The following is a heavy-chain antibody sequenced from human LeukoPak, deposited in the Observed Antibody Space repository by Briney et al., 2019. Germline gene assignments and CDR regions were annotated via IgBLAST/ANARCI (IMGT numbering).Heavy chain of an antibody. V-gene: IGHV3-7*01. CDR1: GFTFSSYW. Sequence: GGSLRLSCVVSGFTFSSYWMGWVRQAPGKGLEWVANIKQDGSEKYYVDSVKGRFTMSRDNAKNSLYLQMNSLRAEDTAVYYCARVQWELRGVGSYFEYWGQGALVTVSS. J-gene: IGHJ4*02. D-gene: IGHD1-26*01. CDR3: ARVQWELRGVGSYFEY. CDR2: IKQDGSEK.